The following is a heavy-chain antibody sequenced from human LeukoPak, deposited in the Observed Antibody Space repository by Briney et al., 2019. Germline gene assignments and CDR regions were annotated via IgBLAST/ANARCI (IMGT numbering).Heavy chain of an antibody. CDR3: ARDQQDLSGSYSLTFDS. D-gene: IGHD1-26*01. Sequence: GRSLRLSCAASGLTFSSYAMHWVRQAPGKGLEWVAVISYDGSNKFHADSAKGRFTISRDNSKNTLYLQMTRVRAEDTAVYYCARDQQDLSGSYSLTFDSWGQGTLVTVSS. CDR2: ISYDGSNK. J-gene: IGHJ4*02. V-gene: IGHV3-30-3*01. CDR1: GLTFSSYA.